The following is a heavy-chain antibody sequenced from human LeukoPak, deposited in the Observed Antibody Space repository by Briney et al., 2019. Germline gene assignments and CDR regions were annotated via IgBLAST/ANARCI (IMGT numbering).Heavy chain of an antibody. Sequence: PGGSLRLSCAASGFTFSNAWMSWVRQAPGKGLEWVGRIKSKTDGGTTDYAAPVKGRFTISRDDSKNTLYLQMNSLKTEDTAVYYCTTDLEVTMIVVAITYWGQGTLVTVSS. CDR2: IKSKTDGGTT. J-gene: IGHJ4*02. CDR3: TTDLEVTMIVVAITY. V-gene: IGHV3-15*01. CDR1: GFTFSNAW. D-gene: IGHD3-22*01.